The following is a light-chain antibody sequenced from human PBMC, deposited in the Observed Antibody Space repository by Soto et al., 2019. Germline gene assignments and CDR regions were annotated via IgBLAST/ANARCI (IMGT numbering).Light chain of an antibody. CDR1: SSNIGSNT. Sequence: QSVLTQPPSASGTPGQRVTISCSGSSSNIGSNTVNWYQQLPGTAPKLLIYSNNQRPSGVPDRFSGSKSGTSASLAISGHQSEDEADYYCAAWDDSLYGVFGGGTKLTVL. V-gene: IGLV1-44*01. CDR2: SNN. CDR3: AAWDDSLYGV. J-gene: IGLJ2*01.